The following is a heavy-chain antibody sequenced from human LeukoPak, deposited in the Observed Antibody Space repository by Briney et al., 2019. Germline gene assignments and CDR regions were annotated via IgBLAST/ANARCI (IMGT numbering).Heavy chain of an antibody. V-gene: IGHV3-20*04. D-gene: IGHD3-3*01. CDR3: ARGLGLEWPRPVDY. CDR2: INWNGGST. CDR1: GFTFDDYG. Sequence: GGFLRLSCAASGFTFDDYGMSWVRQAPGKGLEWVSGINWNGGSTGYADSVKGRFTISRDNAKNSLYLQMNSLRAEDTALYYCARGLGLEWPRPVDYWGQGTLVTVSS. J-gene: IGHJ4*02.